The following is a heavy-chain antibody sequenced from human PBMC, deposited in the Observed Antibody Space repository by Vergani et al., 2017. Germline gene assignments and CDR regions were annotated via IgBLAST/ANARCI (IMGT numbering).Heavy chain of an antibody. CDR2: ISSSSSTI. D-gene: IGHD2-2*01. Sequence: ELQLVESGGGLVQPGGSLRLSCVTSGFTFSSYSMKWVRQAPGKGREWVSYISSSSSTIYYADSVRGRFTISRDSGENSMYLQMNSLRVEDTAVYYCARGQPGYQALSSNWFDHWGQGTLVTVSS. V-gene: IGHV3-48*01. CDR1: GFTFSSYS. J-gene: IGHJ5*02. CDR3: ARGQPGYQALSSNWFDH.